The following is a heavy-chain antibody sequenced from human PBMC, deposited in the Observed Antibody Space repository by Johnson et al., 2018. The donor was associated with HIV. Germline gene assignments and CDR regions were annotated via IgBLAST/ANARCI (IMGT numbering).Heavy chain of an antibody. CDR1: GFTFSSYG. D-gene: IGHD4-17*01. V-gene: IGHV3-30*19. CDR2: ISYDGSNK. J-gene: IGHJ3*02. Sequence: QEQLVESGGGVVQPGGSLRLSCAASGFTFSSYGMHWVRQAPGKGLEWVAVISYDGSNKYYADSVKGRFTISRDNSKNTLYLQMNSLRVEDTAVYYCAKGADYADYEGAFDIWGQGTMVTVSS. CDR3: AKGADYADYEGAFDI.